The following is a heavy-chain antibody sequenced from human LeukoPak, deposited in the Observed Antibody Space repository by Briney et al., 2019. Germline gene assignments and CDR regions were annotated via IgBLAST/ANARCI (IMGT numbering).Heavy chain of an antibody. D-gene: IGHD3-22*01. Sequence: PSETLSLTCTVSGGSISSSSYYWGWIRQPPGKGLEWIGSIYYSGSTYYNPSLKSRVTISVDTSKNQFSLKLSSVTAADTAVYYCARDPNSNHDSSGYSGGTFDYWGQGTLVTVSS. J-gene: IGHJ4*02. V-gene: IGHV4-39*07. CDR1: GGSISSSSYY. CDR2: IYYSGST. CDR3: ARDPNSNHDSSGYSGGTFDY.